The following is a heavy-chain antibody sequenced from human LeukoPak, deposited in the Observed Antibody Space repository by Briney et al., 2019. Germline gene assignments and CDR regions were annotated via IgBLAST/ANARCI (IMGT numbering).Heavy chain of an antibody. V-gene: IGHV4-34*01. J-gene: IGHJ4*02. CDR3: ARGPVGDDSSDYFDY. CDR2: INHSGST. Sequence: PSETLSLTCAVYGGSFSGYYWSWIRQPPGKGLEWIGEINHSGSTNYNPSLKSRVTIPVDTSKNQFSLKLSSVTAADTAVYYCARGPVGDDSSDYFDYWGQGTLVTVSS. CDR1: GGSFSGYY. D-gene: IGHD3-22*01.